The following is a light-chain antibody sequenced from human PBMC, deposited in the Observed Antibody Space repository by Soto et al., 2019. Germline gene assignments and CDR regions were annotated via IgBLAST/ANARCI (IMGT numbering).Light chain of an antibody. CDR3: QQCGSSPIT. CDR2: DAS. V-gene: IGKV3-20*01. CDR1: QSVRSER. J-gene: IGKJ5*01. Sequence: EMVLTQSPGTLSLSPGERATLSCRASQSVRSERLAWYQQKRGQAPTLLIFDASTRATGIPARFSGSGSGTEFTLTISSLQSEDFAVYYCQQCGSSPITFGQGTRLEIK.